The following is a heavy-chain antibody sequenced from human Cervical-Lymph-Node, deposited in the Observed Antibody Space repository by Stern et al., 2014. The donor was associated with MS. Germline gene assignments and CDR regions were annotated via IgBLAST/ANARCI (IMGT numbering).Heavy chain of an antibody. J-gene: IGHJ1*01. CDR3: AREGGNTAEYFQH. V-gene: IGHV3-33*01. Sequence: VQLVESGGGVVQPGRSLRLSCAASGFTFSSSGMHWVRQAPGKGLEWLARIWVVGSNRYYADSVKGRFTISRDNSKNTLYLQMNSLRAEDTAVYYCAREGGNTAEYFQHWGQGTLVTVSS. D-gene: IGHD4-23*01. CDR2: IWVVGSNR. CDR1: GFTFSSSG.